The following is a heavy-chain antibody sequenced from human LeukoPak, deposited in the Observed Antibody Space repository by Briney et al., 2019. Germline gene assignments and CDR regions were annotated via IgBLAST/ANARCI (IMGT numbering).Heavy chain of an antibody. CDR3: AREYGSGSYEPPDY. Sequence: ASVKVSCKASGYTFTGYYMHWVRQAPGQGLEWMGWINPNSGGTNYVQKFQGRVTMTRDTSISTAYMELSRLRSDDTAVYYCAREYGSGSYEPPDYWGQGTLVTVSS. D-gene: IGHD3-10*01. V-gene: IGHV1-2*02. J-gene: IGHJ4*02. CDR1: GYTFTGYY. CDR2: INPNSGGT.